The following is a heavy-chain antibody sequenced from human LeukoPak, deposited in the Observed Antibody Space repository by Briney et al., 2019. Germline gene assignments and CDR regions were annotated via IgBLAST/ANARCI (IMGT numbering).Heavy chain of an antibody. CDR3: ARGWDGYETYFDN. J-gene: IGHJ4*02. D-gene: IGHD5-12*01. V-gene: IGHV1-2*02. Sequence: ASVKVSCKASGYTFSDYYLHWVRQAPGQGLEWMGWINPKSGGTKNEQKFQGRVTLTRDTSISTAYMELTRLTSDDTAVYFCARGWDGYETYFDNWAQGTLVTVSS. CDR2: INPKSGGT. CDR1: GYTFSDYY.